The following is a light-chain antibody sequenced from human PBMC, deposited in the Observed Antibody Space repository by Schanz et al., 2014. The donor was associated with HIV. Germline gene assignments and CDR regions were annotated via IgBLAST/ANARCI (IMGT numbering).Light chain of an antibody. CDR1: QSLSSSY. CDR3: QQRSDWPLT. Sequence: EIVLTQSPGSLSLSPGGRATLSCGASQSLSSSYLAWYQQKRDQPPRLVIYATSTRAAGIPDRFSGTGSGTDFTLTISSLEPEDSAVYYCQQRSDWPLTFGGGTKVEIK. V-gene: IGKV3D-20*02. J-gene: IGKJ4*01. CDR2: ATS.